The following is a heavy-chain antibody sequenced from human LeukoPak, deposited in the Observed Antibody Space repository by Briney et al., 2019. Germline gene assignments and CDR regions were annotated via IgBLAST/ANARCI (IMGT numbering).Heavy chain of an antibody. Sequence: GGSLRLSCAASGFTFRSYAMHWVRQAPGKGLEWVALIWHDGNRQYYADSVKGRFTISRDDSENTVSLQMNSLRAEDTAIYYCARDLNSNNSNPGWFDPWGQGTLVTVSS. D-gene: IGHD4-11*01. CDR2: IWHDGNRQ. J-gene: IGHJ5*02. V-gene: IGHV3-33*08. CDR3: ARDLNSNNSNPGWFDP. CDR1: GFTFRSYA.